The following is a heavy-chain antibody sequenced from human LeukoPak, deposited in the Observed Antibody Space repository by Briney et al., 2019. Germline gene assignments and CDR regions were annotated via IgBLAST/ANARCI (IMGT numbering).Heavy chain of an antibody. J-gene: IGHJ3*02. CDR1: GGSISSYY. CDR3: ARILRVAATDAFDI. V-gene: IGHV4-4*07. D-gene: IGHD2-15*01. Sequence: SETLSLTCTVSGGSISSYYWSWIRQPAGKGLEWIGRIYTSGSTNYNPSLKSRVTMSVDTSKNQFSLKLSSLTAADTAVYYCARILRVAATDAFDIWGQGTMVTVSS. CDR2: IYTSGST.